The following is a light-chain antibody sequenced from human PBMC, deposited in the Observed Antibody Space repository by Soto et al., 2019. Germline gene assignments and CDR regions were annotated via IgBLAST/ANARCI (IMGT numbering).Light chain of an antibody. CDR3: SSYTSSSTLLYV. J-gene: IGLJ1*01. Sequence: QSALTQPASVSGSPGQSITISCTGTSSDVGGYNYVSWYQQDPGKAPKLMIYEVSNRPSGVSNRFSGSKSGNTASLTISGLQAEDEGDYYCSSYTSSSTLLYVFGTGTKLTVL. CDR1: SSDVGGYNY. CDR2: EVS. V-gene: IGLV2-14*01.